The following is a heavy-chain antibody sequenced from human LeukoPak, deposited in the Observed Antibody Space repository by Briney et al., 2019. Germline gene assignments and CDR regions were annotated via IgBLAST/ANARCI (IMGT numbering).Heavy chain of an antibody. CDR2: IYYSGST. D-gene: IGHD5-18*01. CDR3: ARVLRGYSYGLLDY. V-gene: IGHV4-30-4*08. J-gene: IGHJ4*02. CDR1: GGSISSGDSY. Sequence: PSETLSLTWTLAGGSISSGDSYWSWIRQPPWKGLEWFGYIYYSGSTYYNPSLKSRVTISVDTSKNQCSLKLSSVTAADTAVYYCARVLRGYSYGLLDYWGQGTLVTVSS.